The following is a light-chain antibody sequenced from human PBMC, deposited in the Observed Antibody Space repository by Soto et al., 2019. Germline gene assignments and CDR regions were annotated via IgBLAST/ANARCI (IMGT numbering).Light chain of an antibody. CDR1: QSVSSSF. Sequence: EIVLTQSPGTLSLSPGDRATLVCRASQSVSSSFLAWYQQKVGQAPRLLIYGASSRATGIPDRFSGSGAGTDFTLTISRLEPEDFAAYYCQQYGSSPRTFGQGTRLEI. CDR2: GAS. CDR3: QQYGSSPRT. J-gene: IGKJ5*01. V-gene: IGKV3-20*01.